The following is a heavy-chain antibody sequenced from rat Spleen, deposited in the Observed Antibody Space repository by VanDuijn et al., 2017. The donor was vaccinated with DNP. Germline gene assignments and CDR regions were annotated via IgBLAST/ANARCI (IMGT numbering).Heavy chain of an antibody. J-gene: IGHJ2*01. CDR2: ITSSGGST. CDR1: GFIFSDYY. CDR3: TSGLY. D-gene: IGHD1-2*01. Sequence: EVQLVESGGGLVQPGRSLKVSCVASGFIFSDYYMTWVRQAPTKGLEWVASITSSGGSTYYPDSVKDRFTVSRHNAKSILYLQMNSLRSEDTATYYCTSGLYWGQGVMVTVSS. V-gene: IGHV5-20*01.